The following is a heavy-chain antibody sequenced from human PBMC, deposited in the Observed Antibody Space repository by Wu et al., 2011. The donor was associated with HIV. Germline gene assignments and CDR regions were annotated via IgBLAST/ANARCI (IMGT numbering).Heavy chain of an antibody. Sequence: EVKKPGSSVKVSCKASGGTFSSYAISWVRQAPGQGLEWMGRIVPIFGTAIYAQKFQGRVTIVADDFTSTAYMELSSLRSEDTAVYYCADETENAFDIWGQGTMVTVSA. CDR2: IVPIFGTA. V-gene: IGHV1-69*15. J-gene: IGHJ3*02. CDR3: ADETENAFDI. D-gene: IGHD1-14*01. CDR1: GGTFSSYA.